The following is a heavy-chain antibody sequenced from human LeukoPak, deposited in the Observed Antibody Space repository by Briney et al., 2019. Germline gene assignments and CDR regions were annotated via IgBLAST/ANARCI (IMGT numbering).Heavy chain of an antibody. J-gene: IGHJ6*03. CDR3: ARRSLYYYYMDA. V-gene: IGHV4-39*01. CDR2: IYYSGST. D-gene: IGHD2-15*01. Sequence: SETLSLTCTVSGGSISSSSYYWGWIRQPPGKGLEWIGSIYYSGSTYYNPSLKSRVTISVDTSKNQFSLKLSSVTAADTAVYYCARRSLYYYYMDAWGKGTTVTISS. CDR1: GGSISSSSYY.